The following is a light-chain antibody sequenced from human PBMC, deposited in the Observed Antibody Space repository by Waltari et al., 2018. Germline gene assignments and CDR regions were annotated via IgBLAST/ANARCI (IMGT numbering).Light chain of an antibody. J-gene: IGLJ1*01. CDR3: CSYAGSGTYV. V-gene: IGLV2-23*02. Sequence: QSALTQPASVSGTPGQSITISCTGTNSDVGNYNLVSWYQHHPGEAPKLMICEVIKRPSGVSNPFSGSKSGNTASLTISGLQAEDEADCYCCSYAGSGTYVFGTGTKVTVL. CDR1: NSDVGNYNL. CDR2: EVI.